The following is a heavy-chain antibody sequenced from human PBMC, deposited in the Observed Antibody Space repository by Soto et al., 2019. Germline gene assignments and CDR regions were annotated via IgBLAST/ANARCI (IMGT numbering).Heavy chain of an antibody. V-gene: IGHV1-18*01. CDR3: AMVDVYVTPSPQDV. J-gene: IGHJ6*02. D-gene: IGHD3-16*01. CDR2: INTYNGNT. Sequence: QVQLVQSGAEVKNPGASVKVSCKTSGYTFTSYGIGWARQAPGQGLEWMGWINTYNGNTNHAQNLQGRVTLTTDTSTSTAYMELRSLRSNDTAIYYCAMVDVYVTPSPQDVWGQGTTVTVSS. CDR1: GYTFTSYG.